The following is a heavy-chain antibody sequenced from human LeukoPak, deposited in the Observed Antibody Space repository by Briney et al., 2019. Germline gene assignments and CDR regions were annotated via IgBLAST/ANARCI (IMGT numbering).Heavy chain of an antibody. CDR2: ISSSGGTK. CDR1: GFTFSSYS. CDR3: ARDRSFYWYFDL. J-gene: IGHJ2*01. D-gene: IGHD1-26*01. Sequence: PGGSLRLSCAASGFTFSSYSMNWVRQAPGRGLEWISYISSSGGTKHYADSVKGRFTISRDNAKNSVYLQMNSLRAEDTAVYYCARDRSFYWYFDLWGRGTLVTVSS. V-gene: IGHV3-48*01.